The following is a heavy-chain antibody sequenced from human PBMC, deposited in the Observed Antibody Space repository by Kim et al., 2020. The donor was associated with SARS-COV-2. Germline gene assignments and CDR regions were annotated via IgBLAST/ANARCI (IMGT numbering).Heavy chain of an antibody. D-gene: IGHD4-17*01. Sequence: GGSLRLSCAASGFTFNNNAMSWVRQAPGKGLEWVAAISGSGGTTDYADSVKGRFTISRDNSKNTLYLQMNSLRAEDTAIYYCAKDVTVIGTAVDFYGLDVWGQGTAVTVSS. CDR1: GFTFNNNA. CDR3: AKDVTVIGTAVDFYGLDV. CDR2: ISGSGGTT. V-gene: IGHV3-23*01. J-gene: IGHJ6*02.